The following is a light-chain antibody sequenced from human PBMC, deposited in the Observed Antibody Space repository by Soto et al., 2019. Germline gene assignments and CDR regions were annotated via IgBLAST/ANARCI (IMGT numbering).Light chain of an antibody. CDR3: RQFSTYPIT. V-gene: IGKV1-9*01. CDR1: QGIGSN. CDR2: AAS. J-gene: IGKJ5*01. Sequence: DIQLTQSPSFLSASVGDRVTITCRASQGIGSNLAWYQQKQGKAPKLLIHAASTLQSGVPSRFSGSGSGTEFTLTISSLQPEDFATYYCRQFSTYPITFGQGTRL.